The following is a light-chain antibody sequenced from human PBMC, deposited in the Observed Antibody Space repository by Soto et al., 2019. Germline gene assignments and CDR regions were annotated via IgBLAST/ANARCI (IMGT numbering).Light chain of an antibody. CDR3: QHYGDSLTWT. J-gene: IGKJ1*01. CDR2: STS. CDR1: QTVGSTF. V-gene: IGKV3-20*01. Sequence: LSPGDRATLSCRASQTVGSTFVAWYQQRPGQAPRLLIYSTSSRATGIPDRFSGAGSGTGFTLTISSLEPEDFAMYYCQHYGDSLTWTFGQGTKV.